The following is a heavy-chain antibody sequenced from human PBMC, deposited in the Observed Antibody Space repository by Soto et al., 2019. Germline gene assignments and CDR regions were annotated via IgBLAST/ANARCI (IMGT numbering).Heavy chain of an antibody. J-gene: IGHJ4*02. Sequence: SETLSLTFTVSGDSISTDYWSWIRQSPGKGLEWIGFIYYGGSTNYNPSLKSRVTISVDTPKNQFSLKLSSVTAADTAVYYCAKNWNWGSLVHWGQGTLVTVSS. CDR1: GDSISTDY. V-gene: IGHV4-59*08. CDR3: AKNWNWGSLVH. D-gene: IGHD7-27*01. CDR2: IYYGGST.